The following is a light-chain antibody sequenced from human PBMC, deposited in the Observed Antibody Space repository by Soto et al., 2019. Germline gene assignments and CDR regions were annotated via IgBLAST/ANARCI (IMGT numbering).Light chain of an antibody. CDR2: AGS. V-gene: IGLV2-23*01. J-gene: IGLJ2*01. Sequence: QSVLTQPASVSGSPGQSITISCTGTSSNVGGYNLVSWYQQHPGKAPKIMIYAGSKRHSGVSNRFSGSKSGKTASLTISGLQAEDEADYDGCSYAGSSTVGVFGGGTKVTVL. CDR3: CSYAGSSTVGV. CDR1: SSNVGGYNL.